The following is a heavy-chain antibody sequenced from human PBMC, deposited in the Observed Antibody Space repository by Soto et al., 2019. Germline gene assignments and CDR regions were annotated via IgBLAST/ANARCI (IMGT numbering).Heavy chain of an antibody. CDR1: GYTFTSYY. V-gene: IGHV1-46*01. Sequence: ASVKVSCKASGYTFTSYYMHWVRQAPGQGLEWMGIINPSGGSTSYAQKFQGRVTMTRDTSTSTVYMELSSPRSEDTAVYYCASARGVAAAGTWAWFDPWGQGTLVTVSS. D-gene: IGHD6-13*01. CDR3: ASARGVAAAGTWAWFDP. CDR2: INPSGGST. J-gene: IGHJ5*02.